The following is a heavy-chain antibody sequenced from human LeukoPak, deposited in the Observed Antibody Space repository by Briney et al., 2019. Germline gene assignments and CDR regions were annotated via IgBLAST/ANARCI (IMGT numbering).Heavy chain of an antibody. V-gene: IGHV4-30-4*01. CDR1: GGSISSGDYY. CDR2: IYYSGST. D-gene: IGHD3-16*01. J-gene: IGHJ4*02. Sequence: SETLSLTCTVSGGSISSGDYYWSWIRQPPGKGLEWIGYIYYSGSTYYSLSLKSRLTISVDTSKNQFSLRLSSVTAADTAVYYCARAKGDYFDYWGQGTLVTVSS. CDR3: ARAKGDYFDY.